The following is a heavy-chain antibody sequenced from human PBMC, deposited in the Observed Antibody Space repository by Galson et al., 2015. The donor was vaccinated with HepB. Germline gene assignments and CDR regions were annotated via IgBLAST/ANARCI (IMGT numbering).Heavy chain of an antibody. CDR1: GGTFRTYA. CDR3: ARNVAATNYYSYLDV. D-gene: IGHD6-13*01. CDR2: IIPMFRTP. V-gene: IGHV1-69*13. Sequence: SVKVSCKASGGTFRTYAITWVRQAPGQGLEWMGGIIPMFRTPNYAQKFQARVTITAGESTSTAYLELSSLRSEDTAVYYCARNVAATNYYSYLDVWGKGTTVTVSS. J-gene: IGHJ6*03.